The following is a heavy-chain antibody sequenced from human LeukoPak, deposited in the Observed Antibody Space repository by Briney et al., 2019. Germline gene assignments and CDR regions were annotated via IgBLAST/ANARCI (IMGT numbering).Heavy chain of an antibody. CDR1: GFTFSSYE. V-gene: IGHV3-48*03. D-gene: IGHD5-18*01. J-gene: IGHJ4*02. CDR3: ALRGYSYGLFDY. Sequence: GGSLRLSCAASGFTFSSYEMNWVRQAPGKGLEWDSYISSSGSTIYYADSVKGRFTISRDNAKNSLYLQMNSLRAEDTAVYYCALRGYSYGLFDYWGQGTLVTVSS. CDR2: ISSSGSTI.